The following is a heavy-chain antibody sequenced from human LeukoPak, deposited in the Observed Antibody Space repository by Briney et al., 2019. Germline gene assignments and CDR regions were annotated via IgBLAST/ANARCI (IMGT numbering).Heavy chain of an antibody. V-gene: IGHV3-33*06. CDR3: AKDGPDYYDRAFDI. Sequence: PGRSLRLSCAASGFTFSSYGMHWVRQAPGKGLEWVAVIWYDGSNKYYADSVKGRFTISRDNSKNTLYLQMNSLRAEDTAVYYSAKDGPDYYDRAFDIWGQGTMVTVST. CDR2: IWYDGSNK. D-gene: IGHD3-10*02. CDR1: GFTFSSYG. J-gene: IGHJ3*02.